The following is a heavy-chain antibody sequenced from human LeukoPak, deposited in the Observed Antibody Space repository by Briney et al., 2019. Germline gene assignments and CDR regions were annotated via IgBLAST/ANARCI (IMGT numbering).Heavy chain of an antibody. Sequence: GGSLRLSCAASGFTFNNYAMSWVRQAPGKGLEWVSAISGNGGSTYYADSVKGRFAISRDTSKNTLYLQMNSLRAEDTAVYYCAKVGPSLVRGLIRGGARYYYNYMDVWGKGTTVTISS. V-gene: IGHV3-23*01. CDR2: ISGNGGST. D-gene: IGHD3-10*01. J-gene: IGHJ6*03. CDR3: AKVGPSLVRGLIRGGARYYYNYMDV. CDR1: GFTFNNYA.